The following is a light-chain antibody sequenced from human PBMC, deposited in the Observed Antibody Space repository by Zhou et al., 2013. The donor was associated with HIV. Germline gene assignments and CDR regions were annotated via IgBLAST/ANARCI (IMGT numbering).Light chain of an antibody. J-gene: IGKJ1*01. CDR2: GAS. CDR3: QQYNNWPPWT. Sequence: ENVLTQSPGTLSLSVGERATLSCRASQSVRPIYLAWYQQKSGQAPRLLIFGASSRAPGIPDRFSGSGSGTEFTLTISSLQSEDFAVYYCQQYNNWPPWTFGQGTKVEIK. CDR1: QSVRPIY. V-gene: IGKV3D-15*01.